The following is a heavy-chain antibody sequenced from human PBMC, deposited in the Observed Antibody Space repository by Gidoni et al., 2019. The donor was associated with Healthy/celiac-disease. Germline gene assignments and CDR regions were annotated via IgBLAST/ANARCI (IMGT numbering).Heavy chain of an antibody. J-gene: IGHJ3*02. V-gene: IGHV3-30*01. Sequence: QVQLVESGGGVVQPGRSLRLSCAASGFTFSSYAMHWVRQAPGKGLEWVAVISYDGSNKYYADSVKGRFTISRDNSKNTLYLQMNSLRAEDTAVYYCASLWTNYYDSSGLDDAFDIWGQGTMVTVSS. CDR1: GFTFSSYA. CDR2: ISYDGSNK. CDR3: ASLWTNYYDSSGLDDAFDI. D-gene: IGHD3-22*01.